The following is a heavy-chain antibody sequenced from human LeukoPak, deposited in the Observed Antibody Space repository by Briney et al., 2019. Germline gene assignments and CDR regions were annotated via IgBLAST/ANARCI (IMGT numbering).Heavy chain of an antibody. CDR2: INPNSGGT. CDR3: ARPTTPILRFLEWLLYDYYYMDV. D-gene: IGHD3-3*01. Sequence: ASVKVSCKASGYTFTGYYMHWVRQAPGQGLEWMGWINPNSGGTNYAQKFQGRVTMTRDTSISTAYMELSRLRSDDTAVYYCARPTTPILRFLEWLLYDYYYMDVWGKGTTVTVS. J-gene: IGHJ6*03. V-gene: IGHV1-2*02. CDR1: GYTFTGYY.